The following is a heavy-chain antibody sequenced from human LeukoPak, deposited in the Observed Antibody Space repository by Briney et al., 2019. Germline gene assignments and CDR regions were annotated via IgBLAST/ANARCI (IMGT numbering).Heavy chain of an antibody. Sequence: PSETLSLTCTVSGGSISSGGYYWSWIRQPPGKGLEWIGCIYHSGSTYCNPSLKSRVTISVDRSKNQFSLKLSSVTAADTAVYYCARENGARRDYYYMDVWGKGTTVTVSS. CDR2: IYHSGST. D-gene: IGHD4-17*01. J-gene: IGHJ6*03. CDR3: ARENGARRDYYYMDV. V-gene: IGHV4-30-2*01. CDR1: GGSISSGGYY.